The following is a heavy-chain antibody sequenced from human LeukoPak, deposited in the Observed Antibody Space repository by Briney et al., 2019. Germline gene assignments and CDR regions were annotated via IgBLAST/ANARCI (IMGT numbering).Heavy chain of an antibody. CDR1: GFTFSSYS. V-gene: IGHV3-21*04. J-gene: IGHJ4*02. D-gene: IGHD3-22*01. CDR2: MSSSSSYI. CDR3: AAEREGYYYDSSGYYIDY. Sequence: KPGGSLRLSCAASGFTFSSYSMNWVRQAPGKGLEWVSSMSSSSSYIYYADSVKGRFTISRDNAKNSLYLQMNSLRAEDTAVYYWAAEREGYYYDSSGYYIDYWSQGTLVTVPS.